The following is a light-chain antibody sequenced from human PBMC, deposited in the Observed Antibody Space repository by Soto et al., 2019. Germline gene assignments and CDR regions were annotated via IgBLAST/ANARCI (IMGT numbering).Light chain of an antibody. CDR2: GAS. V-gene: IGKV3-15*01. CDR1: QSVSSN. CDR3: QQYNNWPSWT. J-gene: IGKJ1*01. Sequence: EIVMTQSPATLYVSPGERATLSCRASQSVSSNLVWYQQKPGQALRPLIYGASARATGIPARFQGSGSGNEFTVTISSLHAEEFAVYYCQQYNNWPSWTFGQGTKVEIK.